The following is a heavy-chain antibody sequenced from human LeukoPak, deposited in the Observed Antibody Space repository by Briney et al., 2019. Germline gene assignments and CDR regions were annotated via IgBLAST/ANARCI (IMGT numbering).Heavy chain of an antibody. Sequence: PGGSLRLSCAASGFTFSSYAMSWVRQAPGKGLEWVSAISGSGGSTYYADSVEGRFTISRDNSKNTLYLQMNSLRAEDTAVYYCAAVTSDRPIVYWGQGTLVTVSS. CDR2: ISGSGGST. J-gene: IGHJ4*02. CDR3: AAVTSDRPIVY. D-gene: IGHD4-17*01. CDR1: GFTFSSYA. V-gene: IGHV3-23*01.